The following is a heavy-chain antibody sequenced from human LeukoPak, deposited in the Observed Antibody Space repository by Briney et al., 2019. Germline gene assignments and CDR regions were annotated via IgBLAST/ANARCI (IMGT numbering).Heavy chain of an antibody. J-gene: IGHJ5*02. CDR2: IKQDGSEQ. CDR3: ARPLMYYYGSETYFWFDP. CDR1: GFAFTTYW. V-gene: IGHV3-7*01. Sequence: PGGSLRLSCAASGFAFTTYWMGWVHQAPGKGLEWVANIKQDGSEQYYVDSVKGRFTISRDNAKNSLSLQMNSLRAEDTAVYYCARPLMYYYGSETYFWFDPWGQGTLVTVSS. D-gene: IGHD3-10*01.